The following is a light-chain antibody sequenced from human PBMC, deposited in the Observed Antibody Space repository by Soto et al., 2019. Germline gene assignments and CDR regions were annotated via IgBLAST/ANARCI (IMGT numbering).Light chain of an antibody. V-gene: IGLV6-57*01. J-gene: IGLJ2*01. CDR3: QSYGNTNVV. Sequence: MLTQPHSVSESPGKTVTISCTRSSGSIASNFVQWYQQRPGSSPTTVIYDDNQRPSGVPDRFSGSIDSSSNSASLTISGLKTEDEADYYCQSYGNTNVVFGGGTKLTVL. CDR2: DDN. CDR1: SGSIASNF.